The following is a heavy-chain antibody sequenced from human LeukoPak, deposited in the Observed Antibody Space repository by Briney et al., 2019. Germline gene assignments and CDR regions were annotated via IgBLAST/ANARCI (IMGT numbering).Heavy chain of an antibody. CDR3: ARGLLWFGGRFDP. V-gene: IGHV4-34*01. Sequence: SETLSLTCAVYGGSFSGYYWSWIRQPPGKGLEWIGEINHSGSTNYNLSLKSRVTISVDTSKNQFSLKLSSVTAADTAVYYCARGLLWFGGRFDPWGQGTLVTVSS. CDR2: INHSGST. D-gene: IGHD3-10*01. CDR1: GGSFSGYY. J-gene: IGHJ5*02.